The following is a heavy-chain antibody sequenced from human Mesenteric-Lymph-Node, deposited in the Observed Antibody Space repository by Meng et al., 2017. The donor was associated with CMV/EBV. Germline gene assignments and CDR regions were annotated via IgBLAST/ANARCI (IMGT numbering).Heavy chain of an antibody. D-gene: IGHD2-21*02. CDR2: INPSGGST. Sequence: CKESGYTFTSYYIHWVRQAPGQGLEWMGIINPSGGSTTYAQKFQGRVTMTGETSTSTVDMELSSLRSEDTAVYYCARLYCGADCYPDYWGQGTLVTVSS. J-gene: IGHJ4*02. CDR3: ARLYCGADCYPDY. V-gene: IGHV1-46*01. CDR1: GYTFTSYY.